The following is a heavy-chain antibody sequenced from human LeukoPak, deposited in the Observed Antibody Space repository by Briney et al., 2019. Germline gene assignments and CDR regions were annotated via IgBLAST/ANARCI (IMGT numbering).Heavy chain of an antibody. Sequence: SETLSLTCAVSGYSFSSSNWWGWIRPPPGKGLEWIGYIYYSGSTNYNPSLKSRVTISVDTSKNQFSLKLSSVTAADTAVYYCARRVWYSSSWYDYWGQGTLVTVSS. J-gene: IGHJ4*02. CDR3: ARRVWYSSSWYDY. CDR1: GYSFSSSNW. CDR2: IYYSGST. D-gene: IGHD6-13*01. V-gene: IGHV4-28*01.